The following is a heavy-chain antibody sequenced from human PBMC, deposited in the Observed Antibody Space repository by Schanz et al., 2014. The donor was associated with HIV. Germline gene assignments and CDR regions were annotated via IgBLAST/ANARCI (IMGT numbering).Heavy chain of an antibody. CDR1: GFMFNNYA. J-gene: IGHJ4*02. Sequence: EVQVWESGGGLVQPGGSLKLSCTASGFMFNNYAMAWVRQAPGKGLEWVSTISRSGRSIFYTDPVKGRFTISRDNSKNTLYLQMKRLRVEDTALYYCARRGNQSPTKGGCVDYWGQGVLVTVSS. V-gene: IGHV3-23*01. CDR2: ISRSGRSI. D-gene: IGHD1-26*01. CDR3: ARRGNQSPTKGGCVDY.